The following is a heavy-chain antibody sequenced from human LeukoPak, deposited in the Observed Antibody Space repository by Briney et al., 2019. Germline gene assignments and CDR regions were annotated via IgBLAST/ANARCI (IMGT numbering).Heavy chain of an antibody. V-gene: IGHV4-59*01. J-gene: IGHJ5*02. D-gene: IGHD2-2*01. CDR3: ARGGYCSSTSCPTDLNWFDP. CDR2: IYYSGST. Sequence: SETLSLTCTVSGGSISSYYWSWIRQPPGKGLEWIGYIYYSGSTNYNPSLKSRVTISVDTSKNQFSLKLSSVTAADTAVYYCARGGYCSSTSCPTDLNWFDPWGQGTLVTVSS. CDR1: GGSISSYY.